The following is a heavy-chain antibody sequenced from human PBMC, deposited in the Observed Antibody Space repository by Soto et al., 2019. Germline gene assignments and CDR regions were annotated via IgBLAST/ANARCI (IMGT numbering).Heavy chain of an antibody. CDR1: GFSFNNYS. CDR2: ISASGGIT. V-gene: IGHV3-23*01. CDR3: AKDNNGEYVGGFEF. J-gene: IGHJ3*01. D-gene: IGHD3-16*01. Sequence: VGSLRLSCSTSGFSFNNYSMSWFRHAPGKGLEWVSGISASGGITLYADSVKGRFVISRDMSKSTVFLQMNSLRAEGTAVYFCAKDNNGEYVGGFEFGGQGTMVTVSS.